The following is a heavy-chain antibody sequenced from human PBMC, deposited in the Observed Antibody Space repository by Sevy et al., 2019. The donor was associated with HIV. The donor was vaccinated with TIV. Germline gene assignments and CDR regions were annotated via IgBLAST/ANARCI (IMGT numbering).Heavy chain of an antibody. Sequence: SETLSLTCTVSGGSISSYYWSWIRQPPGKGLEWIGYIYYSGSTNYNPSLKSRVTISVDTSKNQFSLKLGSVTAADTAVYYCAREGYITMVRGVIITGAFDIWGQGTMVTVSS. CDR2: IYYSGST. D-gene: IGHD3-10*01. CDR3: AREGYITMVRGVIITGAFDI. V-gene: IGHV4-59*01. CDR1: GGSISSYY. J-gene: IGHJ3*02.